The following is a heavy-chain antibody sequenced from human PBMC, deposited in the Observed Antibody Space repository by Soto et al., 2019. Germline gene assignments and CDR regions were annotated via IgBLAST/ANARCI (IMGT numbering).Heavy chain of an antibody. J-gene: IGHJ5*02. CDR1: GGTFSSYA. Sequence: GASVKVSCKASGGTFSSYAISWVRQAPGQGLEWMGGIIPIFGTANYAQKFQGRVTITADESTSTAYMELSSLRSEDTAVYYCARSRPGTSSRPFDPWGQGTLVTAPQ. CDR2: IIPIFGTA. V-gene: IGHV1-69*13. D-gene: IGHD1-7*01. CDR3: ARSRPGTSSRPFDP.